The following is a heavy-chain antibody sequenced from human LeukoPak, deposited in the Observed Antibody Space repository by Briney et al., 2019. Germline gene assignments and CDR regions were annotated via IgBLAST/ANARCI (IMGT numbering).Heavy chain of an antibody. J-gene: IGHJ4*02. Sequence: ASVKVSCKVSGYSLLEVAMHWVRQAPGKGLEWVGSFDPEDGEDGETHYAQKFQGRVTMTEDASTDTAYMVLNSLRSEDTAVYYCATTDRYAGRPFDYWGQGTLVTVSS. CDR2: FDPEDGEDGET. CDR1: GYSLLEVA. D-gene: IGHD1-1*01. V-gene: IGHV1-24*01. CDR3: ATTDRYAGRPFDY.